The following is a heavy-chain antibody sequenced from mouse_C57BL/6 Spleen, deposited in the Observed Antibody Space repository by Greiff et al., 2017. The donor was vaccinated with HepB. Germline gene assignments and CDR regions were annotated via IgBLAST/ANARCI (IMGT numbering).Heavy chain of an antibody. J-gene: IGHJ4*01. CDR1: GYTFTSYW. CDR3: ARMVPYYAMDD. D-gene: IGHD2-2*01. Sequence: QVQLQQPGAELVRPGSSVKLSCKASGYTFTSYWMDWVKQRPGQGLEWIGNIYPSDSETHYNQKFKDKATLTVDKSSSTSYMQLSSLTSEDSAVYYCARMVPYYAMDDWGQGTSVTVSS. CDR2: IYPSDSET. V-gene: IGHV1-61*01.